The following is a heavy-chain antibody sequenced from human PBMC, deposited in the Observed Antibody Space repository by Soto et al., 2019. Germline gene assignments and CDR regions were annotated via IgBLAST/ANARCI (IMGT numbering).Heavy chain of an antibody. V-gene: IGHV3-21*06. D-gene: IGHD7-27*01. CDR2: ISSTTNYI. J-gene: IGHJ4*02. CDR1: GCTFTRYS. CDR3: ARESEDLTSNFDY. Sequence: GWLRRACTASGCTFTRYSMNWVRQAAGKGLEWVSSISSTTNYIYYGDSMKGRFTISRDNARNSLYLEMNSLRAEDTAVYYCARESEDLTSNFDYWGQGTLVTVYS.